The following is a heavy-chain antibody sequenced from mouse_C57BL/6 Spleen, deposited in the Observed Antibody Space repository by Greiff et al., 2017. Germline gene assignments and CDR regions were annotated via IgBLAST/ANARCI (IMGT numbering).Heavy chain of an antibody. CDR2: INPNNGGT. V-gene: IGHV1-18*01. J-gene: IGHJ3*01. CDR3: AGGAY. Sequence: VQLQQPGPELVKPGASVKISCKASGYTFTDYNMDWVKQSHGKSLEWIGDINPNNGGTIYNQKFKGKATLTVDKSSSTAYMELSSLTSEDTAVYYCAGGAYWGQGTLVTVSA. CDR1: GYTFTDYN.